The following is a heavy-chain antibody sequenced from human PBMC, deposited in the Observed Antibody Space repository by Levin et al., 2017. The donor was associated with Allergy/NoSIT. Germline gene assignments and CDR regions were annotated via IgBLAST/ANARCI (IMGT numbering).Heavy chain of an antibody. CDR3: ARDLGANSGSGMDV. V-gene: IGHV3-21*01. D-gene: IGHD3-16*01. CDR1: GFSLNYYR. J-gene: IGHJ6*02. CDR2: ISSSSSYI. Sequence: KAGGSLRLSCAASGFSLNYYRMIWVRQAPGKGLEWVSTISSSSSYIFYADSVKGRFTISRDNAKNSLYLQMNSLRVEDTALYYCARDLGANSGSGMDVWGQGTTVTVSS.